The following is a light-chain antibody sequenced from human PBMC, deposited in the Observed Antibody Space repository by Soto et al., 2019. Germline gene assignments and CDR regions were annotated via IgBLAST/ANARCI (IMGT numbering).Light chain of an antibody. V-gene: IGKV3-15*01. CDR1: QSVSSN. CDR2: DAS. J-gene: IGKJ5*01. CDR3: QQYNRWPPIT. Sequence: EFVFTHSPATLSVSPGERATLSCRASQSVSSNLAWYQQRPGQAPRLLIYDASTRATGVPARFSGSGSGTEFTPTISSLQSEDSAVYYCQQYNRWPPITFGQGTRLEIK.